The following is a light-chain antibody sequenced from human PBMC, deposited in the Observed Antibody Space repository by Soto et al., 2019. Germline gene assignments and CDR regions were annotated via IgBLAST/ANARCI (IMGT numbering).Light chain of an antibody. V-gene: IGKV3-15*01. CDR1: QSVNSN. J-gene: IGKJ1*01. CDR2: GAS. CDR3: QQYKNFWT. Sequence: EIVMTQSPATLSVSPGDRATLSCRASQSVNSNLAWYQQKPGQAPRLVIYGASARAPGIPARFSGSGSGTEFTLTISSLQSEDFAVYYCQQYKNFWTFGQGTKVEIK.